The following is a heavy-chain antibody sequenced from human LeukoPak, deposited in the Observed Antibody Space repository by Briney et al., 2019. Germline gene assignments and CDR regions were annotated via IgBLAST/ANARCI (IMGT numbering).Heavy chain of an antibody. V-gene: IGHV1-18*01. CDR2: MNPNSGNT. D-gene: IGHD1-26*01. CDR3: AGDYSGSLDY. Sequence: ASVKVSCKASGYTFTSYDINWVRQATGQGLEWMGWMNPNSGNTNYAQKLQGRVTMTTDTSTSTAYMELRSLRSDDTAVYYCAGDYSGSLDYWGRGTLVTVSS. J-gene: IGHJ4*02. CDR1: GYTFTSYD.